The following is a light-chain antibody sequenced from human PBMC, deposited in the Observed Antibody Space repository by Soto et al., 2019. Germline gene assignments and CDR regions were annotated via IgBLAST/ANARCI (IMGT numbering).Light chain of an antibody. J-gene: IGLJ3*02. V-gene: IGLV2-23*02. CDR3: CSYAGGRTFVV. Sequence: QSALSQPASVSGSPGQSVTISCTGTSSDIGSYTLVSWYHHQSGQAPKLVIYEVNKRPSVDSNRFSGSKSGNTASLTIAGLQPEDEGEYYCCSYAGGRTFVVFGGGTQLTVL. CDR2: EVN. CDR1: SSDIGSYTL.